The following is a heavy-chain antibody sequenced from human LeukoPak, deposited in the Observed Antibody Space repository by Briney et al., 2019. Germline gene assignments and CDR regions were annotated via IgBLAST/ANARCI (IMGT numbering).Heavy chain of an antibody. Sequence: GGSLRLSCSASGFTFSRNAMHWVRQAPGKGPEYVSAISSDGGSTYYADSVKGRFTISRDNSKNTLYLQMSSLRAEDTAVYYCVRLALSGSYDYWGQGTLVTVSS. CDR1: GFTFSRNA. CDR3: VRLALSGSYDY. CDR2: ISSDGGST. V-gene: IGHV3-64D*09. D-gene: IGHD1-26*01. J-gene: IGHJ4*02.